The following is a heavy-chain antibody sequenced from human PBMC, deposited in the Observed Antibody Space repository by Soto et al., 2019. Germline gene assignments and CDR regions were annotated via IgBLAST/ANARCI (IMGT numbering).Heavy chain of an antibody. CDR2: ISGNAYGI. CDR1: GFTFSGFA. V-gene: IGHV3-23*01. Sequence: EVQLLESGGGLVQPGGSLRLSCAASGFTFSGFAMTWVRQAPGKGLEWVSSISGNAYGIYYADSVKGRFTISRDNSKNTLYLQMSSLRAEDTAIYYCARPAYYDFWSGLEIWGQGSLDTVSS. J-gene: IGHJ4*02. CDR3: ARPAYYDFWSGLEI. D-gene: IGHD3-3*01.